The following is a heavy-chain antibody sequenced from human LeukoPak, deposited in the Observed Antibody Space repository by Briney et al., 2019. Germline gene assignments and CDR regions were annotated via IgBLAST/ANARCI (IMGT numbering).Heavy chain of an antibody. CDR1: GFNFSDYS. CDR3: ARVVYCTGGSCHIFAFDI. J-gene: IGHJ3*02. Sequence: PGGSLRLSCAASGFNFSDYSMNWVRQSPGKGLEWVSYITISSTTIYYADSVKGRFTISRDNAKNSLHLQVNSLRAEDTAVYYCARVVYCTGGSCHIFAFDIWGQGTMVTVSS. V-gene: IGHV3-48*04. CDR2: ITISSTTI. D-gene: IGHD2-15*01.